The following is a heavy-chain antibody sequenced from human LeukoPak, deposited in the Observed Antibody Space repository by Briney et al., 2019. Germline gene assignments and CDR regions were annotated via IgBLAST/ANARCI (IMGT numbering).Heavy chain of an antibody. V-gene: IGHV3-48*04. Sequence: PGGSLRLSCAASGFTFSSYSMNWVRQAPGKGLEWVSYISSSSSTIYYADSVKGRFTISRDNAKNSLYLQMNSLRAEDTAVYYCARDRLWGYPKDIAAAGTNYYGMDVWGQGTTVTVSS. CDR2: ISSSSSTI. J-gene: IGHJ6*02. CDR3: ARDRLWGYPKDIAAAGTNYYGMDV. D-gene: IGHD6-13*01. CDR1: GFTFSSYS.